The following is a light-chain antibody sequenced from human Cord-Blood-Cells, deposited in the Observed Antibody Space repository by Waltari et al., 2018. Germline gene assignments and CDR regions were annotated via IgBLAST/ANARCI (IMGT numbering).Light chain of an antibody. J-gene: IGKJ3*01. CDR1: QSVSSY. CDR3: QQRSNWPLFT. V-gene: IGKV3-11*01. Sequence: EIVLTQYPATLSLSPGERATLSCRSSQSVSSYLAWYQQKPGQAPRRLIYDASNRATGIPARFSGSGSGTDLTLTISSLEPDDFAVYYCQQRSNWPLFTFGPGTKVDIK. CDR2: DAS.